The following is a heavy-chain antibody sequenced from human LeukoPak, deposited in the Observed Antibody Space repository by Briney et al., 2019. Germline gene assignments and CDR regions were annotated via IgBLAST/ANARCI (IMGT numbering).Heavy chain of an antibody. CDR1: GYSFTSYW. CDR3: ARRYGPTVDY. V-gene: IGHV5-51*01. J-gene: IGHJ4*02. CDR2: IYPGDSDI. D-gene: IGHD1-1*01. Sequence: GESLQISCKGSGYSFTSYWIAWVRQMPGKGLEWMGIIYPGDSDIRHSPSFQGQVTISADKSISTAYLQWSSLKASDTAIYYCARRYGPTVDYWGQGTLVTVSS.